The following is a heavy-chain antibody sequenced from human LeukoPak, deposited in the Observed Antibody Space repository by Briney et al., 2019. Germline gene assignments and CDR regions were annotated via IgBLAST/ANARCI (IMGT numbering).Heavy chain of an antibody. D-gene: IGHD3-22*01. CDR1: GFTVSSNS. J-gene: IGHJ4*02. Sequence: GGSLRLSCAASGFTVSSNSLSWVREAPGKGLGWGSVIYSGGSTYYADSVKGRFTISRDNSKNTLYLQMNSLRVEDTAVYCCARGPPQMIVPIYWGQGTLVTVSS. V-gene: IGHV3-53*01. CDR2: IYSGGST. CDR3: ARGPPQMIVPIY.